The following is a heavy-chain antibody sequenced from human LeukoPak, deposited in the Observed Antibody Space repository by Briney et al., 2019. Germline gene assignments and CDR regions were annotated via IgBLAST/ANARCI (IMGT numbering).Heavy chain of an antibody. CDR2: MSGSGGST. CDR3: ARRAGGYSHTYDY. D-gene: IGHD4-23*01. J-gene: IGHJ4*02. Sequence: PGGSLRLFCAASGFTFSIYGMSWVRQAPGRGLEWVSAMSGSGGSTYYAHSVKGRFTISRDNSKNTLYLQMNSLRAEDTAVYYWARRAGGYSHTYDYWGQGILVTVSS. CDR1: GFTFSIYG. V-gene: IGHV3-23*01.